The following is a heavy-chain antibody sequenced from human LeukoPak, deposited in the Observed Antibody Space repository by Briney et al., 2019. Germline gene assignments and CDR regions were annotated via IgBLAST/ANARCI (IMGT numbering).Heavy chain of an antibody. Sequence: SETLSLTCAVYGGSFSGYYWSWIRHPPGKGLEWIGEINHSGSTNYNPSLKSRVTISVDTSKNQFSLKLSSVTAADTAVYYCARGIAAAGPLDYWGQGTLVTVSS. CDR1: GGSFSGYY. D-gene: IGHD6-13*01. CDR2: INHSGST. CDR3: ARGIAAAGPLDY. J-gene: IGHJ4*02. V-gene: IGHV4-34*01.